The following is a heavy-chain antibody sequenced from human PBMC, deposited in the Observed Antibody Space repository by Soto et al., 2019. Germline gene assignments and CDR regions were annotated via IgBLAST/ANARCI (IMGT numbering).Heavy chain of an antibody. CDR2: IIPIFGTA. CDR1: GGTFSSYA. J-gene: IGHJ6*02. V-gene: IGHV1-69*06. D-gene: IGHD3-10*01. Sequence: ASVKVSCKASGGTFSSYAISWVRQAPGQGLEWMGGIIPIFGTANYAQKFQGRVTITADKSTSTAYMELSSLRSEDTAVYYCARDYYGSTYSGMDVWGQGTTVTVSS. CDR3: ARDYYGSTYSGMDV.